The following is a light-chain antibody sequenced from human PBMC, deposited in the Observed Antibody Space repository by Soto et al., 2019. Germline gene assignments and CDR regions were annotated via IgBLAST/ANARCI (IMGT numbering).Light chain of an antibody. J-gene: IGKJ5*01. CDR1: QDINKY. V-gene: IGKV1-27*01. CDR3: QKYSGVPVT. CDR2: SAS. Sequence: IQMTQSPSSLSASVGDRVTITCRASQDINKYLAWYQQRPGTVPKLLIYSASTLKSGVPSRFSGSRSGTDFTLTISCLQPEDVATYYCQKYSGVPVTFGQGTRLEIK.